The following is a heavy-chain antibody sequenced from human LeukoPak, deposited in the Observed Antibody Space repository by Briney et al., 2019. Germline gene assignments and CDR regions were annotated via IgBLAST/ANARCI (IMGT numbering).Heavy chain of an antibody. CDR3: ARAGVVPAAISLLLYYYYGMDV. D-gene: IGHD2-2*02. CDR2: INPNSGGT. CDR1: GYTFTGYY. J-gene: IGHJ6*02. Sequence: ASVKVSCKASGYTFTGYYMHWVRQAPGQGLEWMGWINPNSGGTNYAQKFQGRVTMTRDTSISTAYMELSRLRSDDTAVYYCARAGVVPAAISLLLYYYYGMDVWGQGTTVTVSS. V-gene: IGHV1-2*02.